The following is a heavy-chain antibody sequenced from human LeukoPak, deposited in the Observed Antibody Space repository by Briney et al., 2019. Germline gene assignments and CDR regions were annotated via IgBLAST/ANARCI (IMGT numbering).Heavy chain of an antibody. CDR2: ISAYNGNA. CDR3: AKGDLQGSLGLSDY. J-gene: IGHJ4*02. CDR1: GYTFSNYA. Sequence: ASVKVSCKASGYTFSNYALSWVRQAPGQELEWMGWISAYNGNANYAQKFQGRVTMTTDTSTSTAYMELRGLRSDDTAVYYCAKGDLQGSLGLSDYWGQGTLVTVSS. V-gene: IGHV1-18*01. D-gene: IGHD3-10*01.